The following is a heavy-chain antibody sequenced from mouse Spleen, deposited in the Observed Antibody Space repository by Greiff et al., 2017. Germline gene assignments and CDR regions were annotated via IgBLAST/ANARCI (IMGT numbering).Heavy chain of an antibody. CDR3: ARENYYGNFFDY. Sequence: EVKLMESGPELVKPGASVKISCKASGYSFTDYNMNWVKQSNGKSLEWIGVINPNYGTTSYNQKFKGKATLTVDQSSSTAYMQLNSLTSEDSAVYYCARENYYGNFFDYWGQGTTLTVSS. V-gene: IGHV1-39*01. J-gene: IGHJ2*01. CDR1: GYSFTDYN. D-gene: IGHD2-1*01. CDR2: INPNYGTT.